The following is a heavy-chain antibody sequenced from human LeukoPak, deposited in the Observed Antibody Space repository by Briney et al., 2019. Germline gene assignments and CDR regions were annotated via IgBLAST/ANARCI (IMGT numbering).Heavy chain of an antibody. D-gene: IGHD3-10*01. J-gene: IGHJ6*03. CDR2: IYYSGST. V-gene: IGHV4-59*01. CDR3: ARTYYYGSGSYYYYYYYMDV. Sequence: PSETLSLTCTVSGGSISSYYWSWIRQPPGKGLEWIGYIYYSGSTNYDPSLKSRVTISVDTSKNQFSLKLSSVTAADTAVYYCARTYYYGSGSYYYYYYYMDVWGKGTTVTISS. CDR1: GGSISSYY.